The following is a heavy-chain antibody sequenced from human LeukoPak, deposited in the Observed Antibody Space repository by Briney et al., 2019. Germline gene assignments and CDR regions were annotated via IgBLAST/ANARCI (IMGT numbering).Heavy chain of an antibody. D-gene: IGHD3-10*01. CDR1: GFNFSGFA. CDR3: VILD. J-gene: IGHJ4*02. CDR2: IRIKANNYAT. Sequence: PGGSLRLSCAGSGFNFSGFAIHWVRQASGKGLEWVGRIRIKANNYATTYAASVRGRFIISRDDSNTMAYLQMNSLETEDSAVYYCVILDWGRGTLVTVSS. V-gene: IGHV3-73*01.